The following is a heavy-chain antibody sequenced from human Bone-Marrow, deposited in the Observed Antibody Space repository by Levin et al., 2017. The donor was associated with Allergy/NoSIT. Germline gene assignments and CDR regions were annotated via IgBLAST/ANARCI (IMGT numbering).Heavy chain of an antibody. CDR3: VRDLVGVGSGMDV. V-gene: IGHV1-2*02. J-gene: IGHJ6*02. CDR2: INPDTGGT. Sequence: ASVKASCKAYGYTFTDYYIHWLRQAPGQGLEWLAWINPDTGGTRFAQKFQRRVTMTRDTSINTAYMELTSLSSDDTAVYYCVRDLVGVGSGMDVWGQGTTVIVTS. CDR1: GYTFTDYY. D-gene: IGHD2-8*02.